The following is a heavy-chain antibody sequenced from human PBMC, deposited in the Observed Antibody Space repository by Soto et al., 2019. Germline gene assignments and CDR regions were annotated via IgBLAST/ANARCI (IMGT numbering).Heavy chain of an antibody. Sequence: QITLKESGPTLVRPTQTLTLTCAFSGFSLSTSGVGVGWIRQPPGKALEWLAVIYWDDSTHYSPSLRSRLTITKDTYKNQVVLTMTNMDPMDTGTYYCAHKGPEDWPLDYWGQGTLVTVSS. CDR3: AHKGPEDWPLDY. CDR1: GFSLSTSGVG. D-gene: IGHD3-9*01. CDR2: IYWDDST. J-gene: IGHJ4*02. V-gene: IGHV2-5*02.